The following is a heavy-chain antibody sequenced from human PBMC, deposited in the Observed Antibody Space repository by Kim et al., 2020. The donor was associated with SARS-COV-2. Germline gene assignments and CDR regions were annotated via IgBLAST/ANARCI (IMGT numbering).Heavy chain of an antibody. CDR1: GFTFSSYA. CDR2: ISYDGSNK. CDR3: ARDWEPYYGSGSFRY. D-gene: IGHD3-10*01. V-gene: IGHV3-30*04. J-gene: IGHJ4*02. Sequence: GGSLRLSCAASGFTFSSYAMHWVRQAPGKGLEWVAVISYDGSNKYYADSVKGRFTISRDNSKNTLYLQMNSLRAEDTAVYYCARDWEPYYGSGSFRYWGEGT.